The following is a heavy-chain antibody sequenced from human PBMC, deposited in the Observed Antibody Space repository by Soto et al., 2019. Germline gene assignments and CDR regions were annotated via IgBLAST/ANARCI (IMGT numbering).Heavy chain of an antibody. CDR2: IYYSGST. V-gene: IGHV4-30-4*01. CDR1: GGSISSGDYY. CDR3: ARVRGVRGVIIV. D-gene: IGHD3-10*01. J-gene: IGHJ4*02. Sequence: SETLSLTCTVSGGSISSGDYYWSWIRQPPGKGLEWIGYIYYSGSTYYNPSLKSRVTISVDTSKNQFSLKLSSVTAADTAVYYCARVRGVRGVIIVWGQGTLVTVSS.